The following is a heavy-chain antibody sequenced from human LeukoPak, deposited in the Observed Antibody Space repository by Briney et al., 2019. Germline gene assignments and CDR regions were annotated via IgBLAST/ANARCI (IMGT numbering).Heavy chain of an antibody. CDR3: ARGRPDYDAFDI. Sequence: SETLTLTCTVSGGSISSYYWSWIRQPAGKGLEWIGRIYTSGSTNYNPSLKSRVTMSVDTSKNQFSLKLSSVTAADTAVYYCARGRPDYDAFDIWGQGTMVTVSS. CDR2: IYTSGST. CDR1: GGSISSYY. D-gene: IGHD6-6*01. V-gene: IGHV4-4*07. J-gene: IGHJ3*02.